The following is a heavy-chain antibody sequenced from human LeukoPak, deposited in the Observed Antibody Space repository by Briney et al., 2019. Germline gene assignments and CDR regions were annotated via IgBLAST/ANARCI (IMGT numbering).Heavy chain of an antibody. CDR1: GYTFTGYY. D-gene: IGHD3-3*01. Sequence: GASVKVSCKAAGYTFTGYYMFWVRQAPGQGLEWMGRINPNSGGTNYAQKFQGRVTMTRDTSISTAYMELSSLRSEDTAVYYCARGPTDYDFWSGYSKKYYYYMDVWGTGTTVTVSS. CDR2: INPNSGGT. CDR3: ARGPTDYDFWSGYSKKYYYYMDV. V-gene: IGHV1-2*06. J-gene: IGHJ6*03.